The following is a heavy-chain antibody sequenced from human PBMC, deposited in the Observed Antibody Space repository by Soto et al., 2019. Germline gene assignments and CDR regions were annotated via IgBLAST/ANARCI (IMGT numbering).Heavy chain of an antibody. CDR2: ISAYNGNT. V-gene: IGHV1-18*01. Sequence: ASVKVSCKASGYTFTSYGISWVRQAPGQGLEWMGWISAYNGNTNYAQKLQGRVTMTTDTSTSTAYMELRSLRSDDTAVYYCARDNGPYDLWTSGYYMDVWGKGTTVTVSS. CDR1: GYTFTSYG. CDR3: ARDNGPYDLWTSGYYMDV. D-gene: IGHD3-3*01. J-gene: IGHJ6*03.